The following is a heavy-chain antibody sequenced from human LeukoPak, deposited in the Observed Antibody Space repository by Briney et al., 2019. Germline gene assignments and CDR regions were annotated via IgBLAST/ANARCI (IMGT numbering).Heavy chain of an antibody. V-gene: IGHV4-59*01. CDR2: IYSSGST. CDR3: ARADPNASGYFYRFNWFDP. CDR1: GGSISSYY. Sequence: SETLSLTCTVSGGSISSYYWNWVRQPPGKGLEWIGNIYSSGSTDYNPSLKSRVTISLDTSNFQFSLRLNSVTAAGTAVYYCARADPNASGYFYRFNWFDPWGQGTLVTVSS. D-gene: IGHD3-9*01. J-gene: IGHJ5*02.